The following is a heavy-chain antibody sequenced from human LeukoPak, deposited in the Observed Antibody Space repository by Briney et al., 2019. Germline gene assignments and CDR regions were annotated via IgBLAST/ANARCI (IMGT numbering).Heavy chain of an antibody. Sequence: GGSLRLSCAASGFNFTAFWMSWVRQTPETGLEFVANINRDSSVKNYVDSVKGPFTISRANAKKSLFLELNSLRADDTAVFYCARDPGSSAFDLWGQGSLVTVST. V-gene: IGHV3-7*01. CDR3: ARDPGSSAFDL. CDR2: INRDSSVK. J-gene: IGHJ4*02. D-gene: IGHD1-14*01. CDR1: GFNFTAFW.